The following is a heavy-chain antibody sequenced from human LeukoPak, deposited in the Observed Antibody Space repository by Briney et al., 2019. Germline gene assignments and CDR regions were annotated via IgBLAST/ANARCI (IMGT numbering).Heavy chain of an antibody. CDR2: INHSGST. D-gene: IGHD3-10*01. CDR1: GYSISSGYY. Sequence: SETLSLTCTVPGYSISSGYYWSWIRQPPGKGLEWIGEINHSGSTNYNPSLKSRVTISVDTSKNQFSLKLSSVTAADTAVYYCARRVGRWFGERAYYYNYMDVWGKGTTVTISS. V-gene: IGHV4-38-2*02. J-gene: IGHJ6*03. CDR3: ARRVGRWFGERAYYYNYMDV.